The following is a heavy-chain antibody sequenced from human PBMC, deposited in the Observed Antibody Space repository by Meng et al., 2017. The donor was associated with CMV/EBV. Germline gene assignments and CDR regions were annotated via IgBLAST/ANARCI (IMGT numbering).Heavy chain of an antibody. D-gene: IGHD6-19*01. CDR2: VNSNNDAT. J-gene: IGHJ4*02. CDR1: GFTFSDYY. Sequence: QVQLVQSGAEMKHPGAAVQCSCTTSGFTFSDYYLHWVRQAPGQGLEWMGWVNSNNDATNYARKFQGRVSMTRDTSISTAHMELSRLMSDDTAVYYCVRSSGWSLFDYWGQGTLVTVSS. V-gene: IGHV1-2*02. CDR3: VRSSGWSLFDY.